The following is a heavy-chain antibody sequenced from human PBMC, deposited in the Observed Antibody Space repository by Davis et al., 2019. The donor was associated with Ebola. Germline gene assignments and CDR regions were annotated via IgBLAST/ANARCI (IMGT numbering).Heavy chain of an antibody. Sequence: ESLKISCAASGFSFSNAWMSWVRQAPGKGLEWIGEISHSGSTNYNPSLRGRVTISIDTSKNQFSLEVRSVTAADTAFYYCVRGSDAYKTGYWGQGTLVTVSS. CDR3: VRGSDAYKTGY. J-gene: IGHJ4*02. CDR1: GFSFSNAW. CDR2: ISHSGST. D-gene: IGHD5-24*01. V-gene: IGHV4-34*01.